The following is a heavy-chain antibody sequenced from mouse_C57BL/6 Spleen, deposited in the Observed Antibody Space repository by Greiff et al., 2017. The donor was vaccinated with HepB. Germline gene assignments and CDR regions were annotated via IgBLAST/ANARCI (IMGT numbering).Heavy chain of an antibody. CDR3: ARRSYVWYFDV. CDR1: GYTFTSYW. D-gene: IGHD2-12*01. V-gene: IGHV1-69*01. Sequence: QVQLQQSGAELVMPGASVKLSCKASGYTFTSYWMHWVKQRPGQGLEWIGEIDPSDSYTNYNQKFKGKSTLTVDKSSSTAYMQLSSLTSEDSAVSYCARRSYVWYFDVWGTGTTVTVSS. J-gene: IGHJ1*03. CDR2: IDPSDSYT.